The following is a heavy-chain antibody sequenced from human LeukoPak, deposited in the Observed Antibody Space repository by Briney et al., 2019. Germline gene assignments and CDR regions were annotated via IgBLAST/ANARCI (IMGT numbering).Heavy chain of an antibody. D-gene: IGHD5-12*01. Sequence: SETLSLTCAVSGGSVSSGNYYWTWIRQSPGKGLEWIGYIYSSASTFYHQSLNSRVTISLDTSKNHFSLVLTSVPAADTALYYCARDQTGYAVYNLWGQGVQVTVSS. V-gene: IGHV4-30-4*01. CDR3: ARDQTGYAVYNL. CDR2: IYSSAST. CDR1: GGSVSSGNYY. J-gene: IGHJ4*02.